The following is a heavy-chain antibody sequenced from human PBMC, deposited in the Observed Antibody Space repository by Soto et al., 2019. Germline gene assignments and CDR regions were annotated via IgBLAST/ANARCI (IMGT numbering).Heavy chain of an antibody. Sequence: QVQLVQSGAEVKKPGASVKVSCKASGYTFTSYDINWVRQATGQGLEWMGWMNPNSGNTGYAQKFQGRVTMTRNTSISTAYMELSSLRSEATAVYYCATSLSSSSWADHWGQGTLVTVSS. D-gene: IGHD6-13*01. J-gene: IGHJ4*02. CDR2: MNPNSGNT. CDR3: ATSLSSSSWADH. V-gene: IGHV1-8*01. CDR1: GYTFTSYD.